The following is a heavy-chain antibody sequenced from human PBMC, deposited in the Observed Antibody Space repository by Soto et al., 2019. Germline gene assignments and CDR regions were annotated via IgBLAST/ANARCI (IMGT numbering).Heavy chain of an antibody. J-gene: IGHJ4*02. CDR2: INAGNGNT. V-gene: IGHV1-3*01. Sequence: ASVKVSCKASGYTFTSYAMHWVRQAPGQRLEWMGWINAGNGNTKYSQKFQGRVTITRDTSASTAYMELSSLRSEDTAVYYCARDLHELLLPRYFDYWGQGTLVTVSS. CDR3: ARDLHELLLPRYFDY. D-gene: IGHD1-1*01. CDR1: GYTFTSYA.